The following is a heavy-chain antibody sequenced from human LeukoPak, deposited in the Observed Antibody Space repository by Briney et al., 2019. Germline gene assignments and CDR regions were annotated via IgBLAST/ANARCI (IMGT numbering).Heavy chain of an antibody. Sequence: SETLSLTCTVSGGSISSYYWSWIRQPPGKSLEWIGYITYIGSTNYNPSLKSRVTISVDTSKSQFSLKVSSVTAADTAVYYCARRSGNTASFDYWGQGTLVTVSS. V-gene: IGHV4-59*08. J-gene: IGHJ4*02. CDR3: ARRSGNTASFDY. D-gene: IGHD5-18*01. CDR1: GGSISSYY. CDR2: ITYIGST.